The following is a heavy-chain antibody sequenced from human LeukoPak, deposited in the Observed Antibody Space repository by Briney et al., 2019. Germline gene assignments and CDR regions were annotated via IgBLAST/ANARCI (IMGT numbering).Heavy chain of an antibody. CDR1: GLTFSSYS. CDR3: ARGMGSSWFDY. CDR2: ISSSSSYI. J-gene: IGHJ4*02. V-gene: IGHV3-21*01. D-gene: IGHD6-13*01. Sequence: GGSLRLSCAATGLTFSSYSMNWVRQAPGKGLEWVSSISSSSSYIYYADSVKGRFTISRDNAKNSLYLQMNSLRAEDTAVYYCARGMGSSWFDYWGQGTLVTVSS.